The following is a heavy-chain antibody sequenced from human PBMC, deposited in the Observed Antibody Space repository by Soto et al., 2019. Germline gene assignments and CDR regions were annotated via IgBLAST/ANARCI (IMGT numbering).Heavy chain of an antibody. Sequence: ASVKVSCKASGYTFTGYYMHWVRQAPGQGFEWMGWINPNSGGTNYAQKFQGWVTMTRDTSISTAYMELSRLRAEDTAVYYCARDHTVQGGYHYYGMDVWGQGTTVTVSS. J-gene: IGHJ6*02. CDR3: ARDHTVQGGYHYYGMDV. CDR1: GYTFTGYY. V-gene: IGHV1-2*04. CDR2: INPNSGGT. D-gene: IGHD4-17*01.